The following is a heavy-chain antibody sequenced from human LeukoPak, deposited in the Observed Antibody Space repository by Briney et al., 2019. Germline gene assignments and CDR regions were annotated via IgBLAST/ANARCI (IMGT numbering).Heavy chain of an antibody. Sequence: SETLSLNCTVSGGSISSSSYYWGWIRQPPGKGLEWIGSIYYSGSTYYNPSLKSRVTISVDTSKNQFSLKLSSVTAADTAVYYCARRSTSSGWTPSYYYYYYGMDVWGQGTTVTVSS. CDR3: ARRSTSSGWTPSYYYYYYGMDV. CDR1: GGSISSSSYY. CDR2: IYYSGST. V-gene: IGHV4-39*01. J-gene: IGHJ6*02. D-gene: IGHD6-19*01.